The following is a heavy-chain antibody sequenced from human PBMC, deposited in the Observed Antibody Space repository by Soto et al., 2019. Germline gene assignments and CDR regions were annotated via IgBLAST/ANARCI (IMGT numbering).Heavy chain of an antibody. CDR2: IYWDDDR. Sequence: QITLKESGPPLVKPTQTLTLTCTFSGFSLTTSRVGVAWIRQPPGEALEWLAIIYWDDDRRYNPSLRSRLAITKDTSKNQVVLTVTSLDPVDTATYYCAHIMITYGGVIALDAFDVWGQGTLVTVSS. J-gene: IGHJ3*01. CDR3: AHIMITYGGVIALDAFDV. V-gene: IGHV2-5*02. D-gene: IGHD3-16*02. CDR1: GFSLTTSRVG.